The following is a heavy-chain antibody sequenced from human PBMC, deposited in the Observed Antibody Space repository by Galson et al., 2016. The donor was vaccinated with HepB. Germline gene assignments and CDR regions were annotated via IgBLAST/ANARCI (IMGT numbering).Heavy chain of an antibody. J-gene: IGHJ4*02. D-gene: IGHD3-22*01. V-gene: IGHV4-34*01. CDR2: INHSGTT. Sequence: SETLSLTCAVYGGSFSGYYWSWIRQSPGKGLEWLGEINHSGTTNYNSSLKSRVTISVDTSKKQLSLKLSSVTAADTAVYYCARGRRTYQYDSGGYPFDYWGQGTPVTVSS. CDR1: GGSFSGYY. CDR3: ARGRRTYQYDSGGYPFDY.